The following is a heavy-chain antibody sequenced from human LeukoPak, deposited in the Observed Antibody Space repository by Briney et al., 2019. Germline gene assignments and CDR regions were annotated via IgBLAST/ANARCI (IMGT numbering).Heavy chain of an antibody. CDR2: IIPIFGTA. CDR1: GGTFSSYA. V-gene: IGHV1-69*05. J-gene: IGHJ3*02. CDR3: ANHLFSSTVVKYLAGSPFDI. Sequence: SVKVSCKASGGTFSSYAISWVRQAPGQGLEWMGGIIPIFGTANYAQKFQGRVTITTDESTSTAYMELSSLRSEDTAVYYCANHLFSSTVVKYLAGSPFDIWGQGTMVTVSS. D-gene: IGHD4-23*01.